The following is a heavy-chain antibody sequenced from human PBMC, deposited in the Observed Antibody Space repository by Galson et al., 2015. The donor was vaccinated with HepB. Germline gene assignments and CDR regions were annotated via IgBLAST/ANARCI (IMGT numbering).Heavy chain of an antibody. CDR3: AKWETDIVVVPAAPCAFDI. V-gene: IGHV3-30*18. CDR2: ISYDGSNK. J-gene: IGHJ3*02. CDR1: GFTFSSYG. Sequence: SLRLSCAASGFTFSSYGMHWVRQAPGKGLEWVAVISYDGSNKYYADSVKGRFTISRDNSKNTLYLQMNSLRAEDTAVYYCAKWETDIVVVPAAPCAFDIWGQGTMVTVSP. D-gene: IGHD2-2*01.